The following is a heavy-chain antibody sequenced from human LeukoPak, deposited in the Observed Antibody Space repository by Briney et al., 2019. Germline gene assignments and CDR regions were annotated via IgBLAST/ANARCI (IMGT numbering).Heavy chain of an antibody. Sequence: ASVKVSCKVSGYTLTELSMHWVRQAPGKGLEWMGGFDPEDGETIYAQKFQGRVTMTEDTSTDTAYMELSSLRSEDTAVYYCARDGSGWYYFDYWGQGTLVTVSS. J-gene: IGHJ4*02. D-gene: IGHD6-19*01. CDR1: GYTLTELS. V-gene: IGHV1-24*01. CDR3: ARDGSGWYYFDY. CDR2: FDPEDGET.